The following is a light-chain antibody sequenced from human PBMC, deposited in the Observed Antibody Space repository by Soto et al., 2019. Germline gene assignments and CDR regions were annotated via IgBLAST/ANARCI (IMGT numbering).Light chain of an antibody. CDR1: RNVFTK. CDR3: QQYDDWPWT. V-gene: IGKV3-15*01. Sequence: VMTQSPATLSEAPGGRATLACGASRNVFTKVAWYQQKPGQAPRLLIYGASTRATGIPGRFSGGGSGTEFTFTISSLQSEDVAVYYCQQYDDWPWTFGQGTKVEI. J-gene: IGKJ1*01. CDR2: GAS.